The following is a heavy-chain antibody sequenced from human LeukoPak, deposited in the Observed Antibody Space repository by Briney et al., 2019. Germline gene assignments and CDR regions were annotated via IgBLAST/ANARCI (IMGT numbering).Heavy chain of an antibody. CDR2: ISGSGGST. J-gene: IGHJ4*02. V-gene: IGHV3-23*01. CDR1: GFTFDDYA. Sequence: GGSLRLSCAASGFTFDDYAMHWVRQAPGKGQEWASAISGSGGSTYYADSVKGRFTISRDNSKNTLYLQMNSLRAEDTAVYYCAKEMRWLVEGYFDYWGQGTLVTVSS. CDR3: AKEMRWLVEGYFDY. D-gene: IGHD6-19*01.